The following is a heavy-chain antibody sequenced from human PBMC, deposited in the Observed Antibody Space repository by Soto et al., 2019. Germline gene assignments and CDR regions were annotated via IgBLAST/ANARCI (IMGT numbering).Heavy chain of an antibody. V-gene: IGHV4-59*01. CDR1: GGSISSYY. Sequence: SETLSLTCTVSGGSISSYYWSWIRQPPGKGLEWIGYIYYSGSTNYNPSLKSRVAISVDTSKNQFSLKLSSVTAADTAVYYCARSIAARPWFDPWGQGTLVTVSS. J-gene: IGHJ5*02. CDR3: ARSIAARPWFDP. D-gene: IGHD6-6*01. CDR2: IYYSGST.